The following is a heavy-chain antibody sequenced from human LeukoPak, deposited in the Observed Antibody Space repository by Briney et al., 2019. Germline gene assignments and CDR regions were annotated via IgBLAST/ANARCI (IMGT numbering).Heavy chain of an antibody. Sequence: GRSLRLSCAASGFTFSSYRMHWVRQAPGKGLEWVAVIWYDGSNKYYADSVKGRFTISRDNSKNTLYLQMNSLRAEDTAVYYCAREGASGYYYSGYDYWGQGTLVTVSS. CDR1: GFTFSSYR. CDR2: IWYDGSNK. D-gene: IGHD3-22*01. J-gene: IGHJ4*02. CDR3: AREGASGYYYSGYDY. V-gene: IGHV3-33*01.